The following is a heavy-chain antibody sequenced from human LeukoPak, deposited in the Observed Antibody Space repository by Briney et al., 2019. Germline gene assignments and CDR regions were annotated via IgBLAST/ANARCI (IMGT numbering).Heavy chain of an antibody. CDR1: GGFITTYY. J-gene: IGHJ5*02. CDR2: IYTSGST. Sequence: SETLSLTCTVSGGFITTYYWSWIRQPAGKGLEWIGRIYTSGSTNYNPSLKSRVTMSIDTSRNQFFLKVTSVTAADTAVYYCARGDDWNYAGFDPWGQGTLVTVSS. CDR3: ARGDDWNYAGFDP. D-gene: IGHD1-7*01. V-gene: IGHV4-4*07.